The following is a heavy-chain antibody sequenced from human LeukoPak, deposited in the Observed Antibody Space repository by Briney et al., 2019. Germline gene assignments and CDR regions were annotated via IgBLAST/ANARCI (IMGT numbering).Heavy chain of an antibody. CDR1: GGTLSSYA. J-gene: IGHJ3*02. Sequence: ASVKVSCKASGGTLSSYAISWVRQAPGQGLEWMGGIIPIFGTANYAQKFQGRVTITADESTSTAYMELSSLRSEDTAVYYCARRIAVAGFTAFDIWGQGTMVTVSS. CDR2: IIPIFGTA. V-gene: IGHV1-69*13. D-gene: IGHD6-19*01. CDR3: ARRIAVAGFTAFDI.